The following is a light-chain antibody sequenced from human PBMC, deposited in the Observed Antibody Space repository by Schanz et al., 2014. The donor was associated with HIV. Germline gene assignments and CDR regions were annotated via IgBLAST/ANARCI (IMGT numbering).Light chain of an antibody. V-gene: IGKV3-20*01. CDR3: QQGGSWPLT. J-gene: IGKJ4*01. CDR1: QSVSSSL. Sequence: EIVMTQSPGTLSLSPGERATLSCRASQSVSSSLLAWYQQRPGQTPRLLIDGASSRVTDVPDRCSGSGCAADFALCISRLEPEGFALYYCQQGGSWPLTFGGGTTVEIK. CDR2: GAS.